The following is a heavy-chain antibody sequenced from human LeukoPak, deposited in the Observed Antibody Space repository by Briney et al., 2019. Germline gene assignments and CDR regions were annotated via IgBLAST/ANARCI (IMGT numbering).Heavy chain of an antibody. CDR3: ARLPDYYSRHGAPG. CDR1: GGSISSYY. V-gene: IGHV4-59*12. J-gene: IGHJ4*02. D-gene: IGHD3-10*01. Sequence: PETLSLTCTVSGGSISSYYWNWIRQPPGKGLEWIGYIYYSGSTNYNPSLKSRVTISVDTSKNQFSLKLSSVTAADTAVYYCARLPDYYSRHGAPGWGQGTLVTVSS. CDR2: IYYSGST.